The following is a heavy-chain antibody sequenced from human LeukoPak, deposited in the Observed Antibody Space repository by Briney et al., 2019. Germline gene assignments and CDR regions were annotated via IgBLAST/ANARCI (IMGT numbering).Heavy chain of an antibody. V-gene: IGHV3-9*01. CDR1: GFPFDDYA. CDR3: VKDFGQTTAAIAY. Sequence: GRSLRLSCAASGFPFDDYAMHWVRQAPGKGLEWVSGIRWSTDSVGYADSVRGRFTISRDKAKNSLYLQMNSLRAEDTALYYCVKDFGQTTAAIAYCGQGTLVTVSS. CDR2: IRWSTDSV. J-gene: IGHJ4*02. D-gene: IGHD2-2*01.